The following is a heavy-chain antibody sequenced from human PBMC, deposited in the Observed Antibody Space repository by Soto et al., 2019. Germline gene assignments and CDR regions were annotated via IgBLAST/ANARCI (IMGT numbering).Heavy chain of an antibody. D-gene: IGHD6-13*01. CDR2: LSSSGSN. V-gene: IGHV4-61*01. CDR3: VRTMPSLSWPTAARY. CDR1: GGSVSRDNYH. Sequence: QVQLQESGPGLVRPSETLSLICSVSGGSVSRDNYHWGWIRQPPGQGLEWVGFLSSSGSNTFNPSLKRRGNKTVDTSKTQFALKLRSMTATDTAMYYGVRTMPSLSWPTAARYWGQGTLVTVSS. J-gene: IGHJ4*02.